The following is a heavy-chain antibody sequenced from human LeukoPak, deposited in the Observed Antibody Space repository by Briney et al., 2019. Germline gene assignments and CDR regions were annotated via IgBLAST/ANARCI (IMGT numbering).Heavy chain of an antibody. Sequence: ASVKVSCKASGYTFTSYGISWVRQAPGQGLEWMGWISAYNGNTNYAQKLQGRVTMTTDTSTSTAHMELRSLRSDDTAVYYCARDTAARTFDYWGQGTLVTVSS. D-gene: IGHD6-6*01. CDR3: ARDTAARTFDY. CDR2: ISAYNGNT. V-gene: IGHV1-18*01. CDR1: GYTFTSYG. J-gene: IGHJ4*02.